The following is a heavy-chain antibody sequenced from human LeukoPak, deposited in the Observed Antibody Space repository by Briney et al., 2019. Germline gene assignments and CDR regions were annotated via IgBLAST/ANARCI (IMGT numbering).Heavy chain of an antibody. V-gene: IGHV4-34*01. D-gene: IGHD6-13*01. CDR1: GGSFSAGSFSAYY. CDR2: VNYSGYT. CDR3: ARGLQLMQPLDALDI. Sequence: SETLSLTCAVYGGSFSAGSFSAYYWSWIRQPPGQGLAWIGEVNYSGYTNYNPSLKSRVIISIDTSKNQFSLNLSSVTAADTAVYYCARGLQLMQPLDALDIWGQGAKVTVSS. J-gene: IGHJ3*02.